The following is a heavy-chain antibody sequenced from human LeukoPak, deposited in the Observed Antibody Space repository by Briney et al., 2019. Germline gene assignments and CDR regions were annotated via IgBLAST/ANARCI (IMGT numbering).Heavy chain of an antibody. J-gene: IGHJ5*02. CDR3: ARTYCSGGSCYDWSNWFDP. V-gene: IGHV4-30-2*01. Sequence: SETLSLTCAASGGSISSGGYSWSWIRQPPGKGLEWIGYIYHSGSTYYNPSLKSRVTISEDRSKNQFSLKLSSVTAADTAVYYCARTYCSGGSCYDWSNWFDPWGQGTLVTVSS. CDR2: IYHSGST. D-gene: IGHD2-15*01. CDR1: GGSISSGGYS.